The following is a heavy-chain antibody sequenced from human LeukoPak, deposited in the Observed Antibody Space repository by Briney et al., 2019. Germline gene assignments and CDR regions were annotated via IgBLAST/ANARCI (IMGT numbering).Heavy chain of an antibody. Sequence: PSETLSLTXAVYGGSFSGYYWSWIRQPPGKGLEWIGEINHSGSTNYNPSLKSRVTISVDTSKNQFPPKLSSVTAADTAVYYCARGRYSSNYYYYYYMDVWGKGTTVTVSS. CDR2: INHSGST. CDR3: ARGRYSSNYYYYYYMDV. D-gene: IGHD6-13*01. CDR1: GGSFSGYY. J-gene: IGHJ6*03. V-gene: IGHV4-34*01.